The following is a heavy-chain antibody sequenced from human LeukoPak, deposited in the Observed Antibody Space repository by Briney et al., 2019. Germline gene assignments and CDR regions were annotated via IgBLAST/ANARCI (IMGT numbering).Heavy chain of an antibody. Sequence: SETLSLTCAVYGGSFSGYYWSWIRQPPGKGLEWIGEINHSGSTNYNPSLKSRVTISVDTSKNQFSLKLSSVTAADTAVYYRARGRSYYYGSGSYSWGQGTLVTASS. CDR3: ARGRSYYYGSGSYS. D-gene: IGHD3-10*01. V-gene: IGHV4-34*01. CDR1: GGSFSGYY. CDR2: INHSGST. J-gene: IGHJ5*02.